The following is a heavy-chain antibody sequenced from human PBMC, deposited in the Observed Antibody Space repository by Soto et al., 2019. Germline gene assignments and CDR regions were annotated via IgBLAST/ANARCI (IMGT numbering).Heavy chain of an antibody. D-gene: IGHD3-16*01. CDR3: AKDLSWGQCYY. CDR2: IRSDGTAT. V-gene: IGHV3-74*01. Sequence: EMQLVESGGGLVQPGGSLRLSCVASGFTFSNYWMHWVRQDPGMGLVWVSSIRSDGTATQYADSVNGRFTVSRDNTKNTLYLQMNSLRDEDTAVYYCAKDLSWGQCYYWGQGTLVTVSS. CDR1: GFTFSNYW. J-gene: IGHJ4*02.